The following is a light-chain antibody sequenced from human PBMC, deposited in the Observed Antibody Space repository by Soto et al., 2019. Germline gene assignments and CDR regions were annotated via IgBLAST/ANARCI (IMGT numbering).Light chain of an antibody. Sequence: QAVVTQPPSASGTPGQRVTISCSGSSSNIGSNYVYWYQQLPGTAPKLLIYRNNQRPSGVPDRFSGSKSGTSASLAISGLRSEDEADYYCAAWDDRLYVVFGGGTKLTVL. CDR1: SSNIGSNY. V-gene: IGLV1-47*01. CDR3: AAWDDRLYVV. CDR2: RNN. J-gene: IGLJ2*01.